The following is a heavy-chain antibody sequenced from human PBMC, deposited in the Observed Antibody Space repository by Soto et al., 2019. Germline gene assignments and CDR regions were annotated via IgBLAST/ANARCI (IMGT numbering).Heavy chain of an antibody. CDR3: AHGIGYCSGGSCTDY. J-gene: IGHJ4*02. CDR1: GGSFSGYY. Sequence: SETLSLTCAVYGGSFSGYYWSWIRQPPGKGLEWIGEINHSGSTNYNPSLKGRVTIAVDTSKNQFSLKLSSVTAAATAVYYCAHGIGYCSGGSCTDYWGQGTLVTVSS. V-gene: IGHV4-34*01. CDR2: INHSGST. D-gene: IGHD2-15*01.